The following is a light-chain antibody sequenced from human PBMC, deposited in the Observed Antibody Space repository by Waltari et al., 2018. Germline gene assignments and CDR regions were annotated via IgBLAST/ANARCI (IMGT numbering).Light chain of an antibody. CDR2: ASS. V-gene: IGKV1-39*01. Sequence: DIQMTQSPSSLSASVGDRVTITCRASQTINNFLNWYQQKPGKAPNLLIYASSSLQGGVPSRFSGSGSGTDFTLTISSLQPEDFATYYCQQTYSTMFTFGPGTKVDIK. CDR3: QQTYSTMFT. CDR1: QTINNF. J-gene: IGKJ3*01.